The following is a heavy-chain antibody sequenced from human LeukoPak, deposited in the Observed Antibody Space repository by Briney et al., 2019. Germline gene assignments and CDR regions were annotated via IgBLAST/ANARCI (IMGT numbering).Heavy chain of an antibody. CDR1: GGSISCYY. J-gene: IGHJ4*02. V-gene: IGHV4-59*01. D-gene: IGHD3-22*01. Sequence: SETLSLTCTVSGGSISCYYWSWIRQPPGKGLEWIGYIYYSGSTNYNPSLKSRVTISVDTSKNQFSLKLSSVAAADTAVYYCARALYYYDSSGSANYFDYWGQGTLVTVSS. CDR3: ARALYYYDSSGSANYFDY. CDR2: IYYSGST.